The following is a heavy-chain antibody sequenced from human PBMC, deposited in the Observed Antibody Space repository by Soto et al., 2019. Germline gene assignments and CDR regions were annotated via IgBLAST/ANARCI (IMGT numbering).Heavy chain of an antibody. Sequence: PSETLSLTCTVSGGSISSGDYYWSWIRQPPGKGLERIGYIYYSGSTYYNPSLKSRVTISVDTSKNQFSLKLSSVTAADTAVYYCARYCSGGSCYEGRSSLFDYWGQGTLVTVSS. CDR2: IYYSGST. CDR1: GGSISSGDYY. V-gene: IGHV4-30-4*01. CDR3: ARYCSGGSCYEGRSSLFDY. J-gene: IGHJ4*02. D-gene: IGHD2-15*01.